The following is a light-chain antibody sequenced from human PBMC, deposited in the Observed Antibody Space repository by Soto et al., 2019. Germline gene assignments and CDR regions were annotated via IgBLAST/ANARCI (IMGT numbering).Light chain of an antibody. V-gene: IGKV4-1*01. CDR2: WAS. CDR3: QQYYSSPFT. CDR1: QSVLYSSKNKNY. Sequence: DIVMTQSPDSLAVSLGERATINCKSSQSVLYSSKNKNYLAWYQQKPGQVPKLLIYWASTRASGVPDRFSGSGSGTDFTLTISSLQAEDVAVYYCQQYYSSPFTFGPGTKVDIK. J-gene: IGKJ3*01.